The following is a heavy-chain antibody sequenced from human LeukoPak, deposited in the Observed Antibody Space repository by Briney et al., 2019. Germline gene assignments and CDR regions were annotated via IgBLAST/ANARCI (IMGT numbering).Heavy chain of an antibody. Sequence: GASLQISCKGSGYSFTSYWIGWVRQLPGKGLEWMGIIYPGDSDTRYSPSFRGQVTISADKSISTAYLQWSSLKASDTAMYYCASLAYCGGDCYPDAFDIWGQGTMVTVSS. V-gene: IGHV5-51*01. CDR1: GYSFTSYW. J-gene: IGHJ3*02. CDR2: IYPGDSDT. D-gene: IGHD2-21*01. CDR3: ASLAYCGGDCYPDAFDI.